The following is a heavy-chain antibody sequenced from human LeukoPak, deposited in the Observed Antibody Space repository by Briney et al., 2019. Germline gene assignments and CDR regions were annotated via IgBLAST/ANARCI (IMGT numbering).Heavy chain of an antibody. CDR1: GLTFSSYA. V-gene: IGHV3-30-3*01. CDR2: ISYDGSNK. J-gene: IGHJ4*02. Sequence: GGSLRLSCAASGLTFSSYALHWVRQAPGKGLEWVAVISYDGSNKYYADSVKGRFTISRDNSKNTLYLQMNSLRAEDTAVHYCARDGAAAGTFDYWGQGTLVTVSS. D-gene: IGHD6-13*01. CDR3: ARDGAAAGTFDY.